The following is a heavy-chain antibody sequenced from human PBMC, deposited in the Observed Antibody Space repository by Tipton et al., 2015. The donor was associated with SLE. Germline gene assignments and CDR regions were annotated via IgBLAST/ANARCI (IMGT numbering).Heavy chain of an antibody. CDR3: AKATIDGARNYFDY. J-gene: IGHJ4*02. CDR2: IKSKTDGGTT. D-gene: IGHD1-26*01. V-gene: IGHV3-15*01. Sequence: SLRLSCAASGFTFSNAWMSWVRQAPGKGLEWVGRIKSKTDGGTTDYAAPVKGRFTISRDDSKNTLYLQMNSLKTEDTAVYYCAKATIDGARNYFDYWGQGTLVTVSS. CDR1: GFTFSNAW.